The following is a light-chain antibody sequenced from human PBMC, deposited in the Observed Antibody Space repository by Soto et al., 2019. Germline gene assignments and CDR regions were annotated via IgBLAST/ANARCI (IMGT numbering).Light chain of an antibody. J-gene: IGKJ3*01. CDR1: QGISSY. CDR2: AAS. Sequence: IRMTHSPSSFSASTLYRVTITCLASQGISSYLAWYQQKPGKAPKLLIYAASTLQSGVPSRFSGSGSGTEFTLTISSLQPDDFATYHCQQYNSYSFTFGPGTKVDIK. CDR3: QQYNSYSFT. V-gene: IGKV1-8*01.